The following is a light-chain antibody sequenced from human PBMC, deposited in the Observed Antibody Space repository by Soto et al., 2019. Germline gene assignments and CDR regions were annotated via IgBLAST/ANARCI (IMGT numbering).Light chain of an antibody. Sequence: AIWLTQSPSSLASFTGYXXTITFRANQSINTYLDWYQQKQGEAPKLLIYGASTLQSGVPSRFSGSGSGTDFALTISGLQSEDFATYYCQQYYRFPWTFGQGTKVDVK. CDR2: GAS. CDR1: QSINTY. J-gene: IGKJ1*01. V-gene: IGKV1-8*01. CDR3: QQYYRFPWT.